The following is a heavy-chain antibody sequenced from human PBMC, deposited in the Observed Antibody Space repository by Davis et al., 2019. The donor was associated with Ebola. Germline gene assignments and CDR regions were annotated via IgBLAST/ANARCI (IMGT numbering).Heavy chain of an antibody. CDR2: IYYSGST. J-gene: IGHJ6*03. D-gene: IGHD3-22*01. CDR1: GGSISRGGSY. CDR3: ARDLRYDSSGHDYYFYMDV. V-gene: IGHV4-31*03. Sequence: PSETLSLTCTVSGGSISRGGSYWTWIRQHPGKGLEWIGYIYYSGSTYSKPSLKSRVTISLDTSKNQFSLNLYSVTAADTAVYYCARDLRYDSSGHDYYFYMDVWGKGTTVTVSS.